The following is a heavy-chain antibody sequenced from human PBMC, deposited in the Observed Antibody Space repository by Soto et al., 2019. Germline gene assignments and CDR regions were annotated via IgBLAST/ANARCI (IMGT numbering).Heavy chain of an antibody. CDR1: GGSISSSSYY. CDR2: IYYSGST. CDR3: AAQDIVVVPAAMEDGMDV. V-gene: IGHV4-39*01. Sequence: QLQLQESGPGLVKPSETLSLTCTVSGGSISSSSYYWGWIRQPPGKGLEWIGSIYYSGSTYYNPSLKGRVPISGDTAKNQFSLKLSSVTAADTAVYYCAAQDIVVVPAAMEDGMDVWGQGTTVTVSS. D-gene: IGHD2-2*01. J-gene: IGHJ6*02.